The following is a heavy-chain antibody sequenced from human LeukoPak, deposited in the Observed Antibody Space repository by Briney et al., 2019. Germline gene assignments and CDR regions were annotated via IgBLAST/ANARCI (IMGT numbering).Heavy chain of an antibody. CDR2: IYYSGST. J-gene: IGHJ4*02. CDR1: GGSISSYY. D-gene: IGHD3-9*01. CDR3: ARDVDDILTGQTNFDY. Sequence: SETLSLTCTVSGGSISSYYWNWIRQPPGKGLEWIGYIYYSGSTNYNPSLKSRVTISVDTSTNQFSLKLSSATAADTAVYYCARDVDDILTGQTNFDYWGQGTLVTVSS. V-gene: IGHV4-59*12.